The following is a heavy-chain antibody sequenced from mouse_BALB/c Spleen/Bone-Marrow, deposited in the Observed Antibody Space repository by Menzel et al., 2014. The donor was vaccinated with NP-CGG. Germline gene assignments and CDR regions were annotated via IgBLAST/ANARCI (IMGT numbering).Heavy chain of an antibody. CDR2: INPDSSTI. CDR3: ASLYYYGYFDV. Sequence: EVQLQQSGGGLVQPGGSLKLSCAASGFDFSRYWMSWVRQAPGKGLEWIGEINPDSSTINYTPSLKDKFIISRDNAKNTLYLQMSKVRPEDTALYYCASLYYYGYFDVWGAGTAVTVSS. CDR1: GFDFSRYW. D-gene: IGHD1-1*01. V-gene: IGHV4-1*02. J-gene: IGHJ1*01.